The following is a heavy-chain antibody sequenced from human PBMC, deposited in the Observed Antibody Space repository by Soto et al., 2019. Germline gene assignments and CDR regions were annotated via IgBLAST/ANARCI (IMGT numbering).Heavy chain of an antibody. J-gene: IGHJ4*02. V-gene: IGHV4-59*01. CDR1: GGSISGYY. CDR2: IYYSGYT. Sequence: QVQLQESGPGLVKPSETLSLTCAVSGGSISGYYWCWIRQPPGKRLEWIGYIYYSGYTNYNPSLKSRVTISVDRSKNQFSLELRSVTASDTAVYYCARDSVGSGYDWGQGTLVTVSS. D-gene: IGHD5-12*01. CDR3: ARDSVGSGYD.